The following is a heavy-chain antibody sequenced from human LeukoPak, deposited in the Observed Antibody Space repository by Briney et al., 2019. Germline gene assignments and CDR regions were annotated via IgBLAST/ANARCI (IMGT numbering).Heavy chain of an antibody. V-gene: IGHV1-69*05. D-gene: IGHD3-9*01. CDR3: ARGDYDILTGYLAPGAFDI. J-gene: IGHJ3*02. CDR2: IIPIFGRA. CDR1: GGTFSSYA. Sequence: SVKVSCKASGGTFSSYAISWVRQAPGQGLEGMGGIIPIFGRANNAQKFQGTVTITTDESTSTAYMELSSLRSEDTAVYYCARGDYDILTGYLAPGAFDIWGQGTMVTVSS.